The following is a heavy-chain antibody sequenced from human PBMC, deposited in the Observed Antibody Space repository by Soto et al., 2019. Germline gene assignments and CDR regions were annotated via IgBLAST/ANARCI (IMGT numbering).Heavy chain of an antibody. V-gene: IGHV4-34*01. D-gene: IGHD2-2*01. J-gene: IGHJ6*03. Sequence: SETLSLTCAVYGGSFSGYYWSWIRQPPGKGLEWIGEINHSGSTNYNPSLKSRVTISVDTSKNQFSLKLSSVTAADTAVYYCARGNIYCSSTSCYKKYYYYYYYMDFRGKGTTVTVSS. CDR1: GGSFSGYY. CDR3: ARGNIYCSSTSCYKKYYYYYYYMDF. CDR2: INHSGST.